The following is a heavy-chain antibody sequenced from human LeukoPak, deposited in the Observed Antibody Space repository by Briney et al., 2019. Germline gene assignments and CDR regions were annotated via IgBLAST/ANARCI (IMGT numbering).Heavy chain of an antibody. CDR1: GYTFTSYA. CDR3: ARGLSRGGSTVTTDY. CDR2: INTNTGNP. V-gene: IGHV7-4-1*02. Sequence: ALVKVSCKASGYTFTSYAMNWVRQAPGQGLEWMGWINTNTGNPTYAQGFTGRFVFSLDTSVSTAYLQISSLKAEDTAVYYCARGLSRGGSTVTTDYWGQGTLVTVSS. D-gene: IGHD4-17*01. J-gene: IGHJ4*02.